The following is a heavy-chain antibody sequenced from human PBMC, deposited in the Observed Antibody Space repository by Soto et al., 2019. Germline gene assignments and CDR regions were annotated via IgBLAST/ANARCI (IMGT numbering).Heavy chain of an antibody. J-gene: IGHJ5*02. CDR1: GFTFSAYD. Sequence: EVQLVESGGGLVQPGGSLRLSCAASGFTFSAYDMHWVRQPTGKGLEWVSAIGTLHDTYYPDSVKGRFTISRENSKNSLYLQMNSLTTGDTAVYYCARQASYWHGGGGWFDHWGQGTLVTVSS. V-gene: IGHV3-13*01. CDR3: ARQASYWHGGGGWFDH. CDR2: IGTLHDT. D-gene: IGHD2-8*02.